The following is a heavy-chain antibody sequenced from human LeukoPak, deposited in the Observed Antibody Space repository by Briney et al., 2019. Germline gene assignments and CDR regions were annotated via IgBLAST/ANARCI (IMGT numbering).Heavy chain of an antibody. V-gene: IGHV3-23*01. Sequence: GSLTLSCVASGFSFGSSLSWVRQAPGKGLEWVSVISGSGDLTDYADSVKGRFTISRDNSESTLYLQMNSLRAEDTAFYHCVKCRTGCKRGWFDIWARGTLVTVSS. CDR2: ISGSGDLT. CDR3: VKCRTGCKRGWFDI. CDR1: GFSFGSS. J-gene: IGHJ5*02. D-gene: IGHD2-2*01.